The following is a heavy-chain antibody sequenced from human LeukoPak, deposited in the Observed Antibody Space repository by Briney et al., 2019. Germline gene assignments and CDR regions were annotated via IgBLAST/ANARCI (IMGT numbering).Heavy chain of an antibody. Sequence: SQTLSLTCTVSGGSISSGDYYWSWIRQPPGKGLEWIGYIYYSGSTYYNPSLKSRVTISVDTSKNQFSLKLSSVTAADTAVCYCATAEKWPGGGSYYENWFDPWGQGTLVTVSS. D-gene: IGHD1-26*01. CDR1: GGSISSGDYY. CDR3: ATAEKWPGGGSYYENWFDP. V-gene: IGHV4-30-4*01. CDR2: IYYSGST. J-gene: IGHJ5*02.